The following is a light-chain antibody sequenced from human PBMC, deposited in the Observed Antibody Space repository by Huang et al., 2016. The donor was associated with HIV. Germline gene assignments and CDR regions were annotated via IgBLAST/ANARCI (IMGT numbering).Light chain of an antibody. CDR2: DAS. CDR1: ESFTNY. CDR3: QQRTNWWT. Sequence: DIVLTQSPATLSLSPGERASLSCRANESFTNYLAWYQLKPGQAPRLLIYDASNRATGIPPRFSGSGSGTDFTRTISSLEPEEFAVYYCQQRTNWWTFGQGTKVE. V-gene: IGKV3-11*01. J-gene: IGKJ1*01.